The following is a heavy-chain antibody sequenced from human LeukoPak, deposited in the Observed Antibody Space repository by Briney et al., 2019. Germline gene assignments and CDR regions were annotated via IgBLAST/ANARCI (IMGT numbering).Heavy chain of an antibody. J-gene: IGHJ4*02. CDR3: ARAATPYYFDY. CDR1: GFTVSSND. CDR2: ISSGGNT. Sequence: GGSLRLSCAPSGFTVSSNDTTWARQAPAQGLEWVSVISSGGNTYYAESVKGRFTISRDNSKNTLYLQMKSLRAEDTAVYYCARAATPYYFDYWGQGTLVTVAS. V-gene: IGHV3-53*01.